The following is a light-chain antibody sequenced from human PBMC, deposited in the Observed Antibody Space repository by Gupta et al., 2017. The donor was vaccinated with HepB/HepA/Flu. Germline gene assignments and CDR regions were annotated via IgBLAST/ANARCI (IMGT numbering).Light chain of an antibody. J-gene: IGKJ5*01. CDR2: EAF. CDR1: QSVALS. V-gene: IGKV3-11*01. Sequence: EIVLTQSPATLSLSPGESVTLSCRASQSVALSFAWYQQKPGQAPRLLVYEAFSRAAGVPARFSGSGSGTDFTLTISSLGPEDFAIYYCQERSNWPLITFGQGTRLDIK. CDR3: QERSNWPLIT.